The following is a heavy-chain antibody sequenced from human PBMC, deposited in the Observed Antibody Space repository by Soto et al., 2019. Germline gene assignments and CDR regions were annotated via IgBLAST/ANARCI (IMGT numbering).Heavy chain of an antibody. J-gene: IGHJ1*01. D-gene: IGHD2-21*01. CDR2: INAGNGNT. CDR1: GYTFTSYA. V-gene: IGHV1-3*01. Sequence: ASVKVSCKASGYTFTSYAMHWVRHAPGQRLEWMGWINAGNGNTKYSQKFQGRVTITRDTSASTAYMELSSLRSEDTAVYYCARDKAGDYEYFQHCGQGTLVTVSS. CDR3: ARDKAGDYEYFQH.